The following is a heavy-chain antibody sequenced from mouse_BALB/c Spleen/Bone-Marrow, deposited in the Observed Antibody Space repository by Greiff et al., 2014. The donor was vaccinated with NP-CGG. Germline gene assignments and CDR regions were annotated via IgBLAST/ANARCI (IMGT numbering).Heavy chain of an antibody. D-gene: IGHD1-1*01. CDR3: AAYYYVSSYGFAY. V-gene: IGHV14-3*02. Sequence: VQLKESGAELVKPGASVKLSCTASGFNIKDTYMHWVKQRPEQGLEWIGRIDPASGNTEFDPKFQGKATIASDTSSNTAYLQLSSLTSEDTAVYYCAAYYYVSSYGFAYWGQGTLVTVSA. CDR2: IDPASGNT. J-gene: IGHJ3*01. CDR1: GFNIKDTY.